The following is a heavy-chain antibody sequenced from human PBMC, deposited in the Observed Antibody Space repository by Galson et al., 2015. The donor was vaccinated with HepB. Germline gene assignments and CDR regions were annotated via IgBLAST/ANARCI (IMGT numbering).Heavy chain of an antibody. CDR3: TRLGDLSGYSSL. V-gene: IGHV3-73*01. CDR1: GFTFSGSA. CDR2: IGSKANSYAT. Sequence: SLRLSCAASGFTFSGSAMHWVRQASGRGLEWAGRIGSKANSYATAYAASVKGRFTISRDDPKNTAYMQMNSLKTEDTAVYYCTRLGDLSGYSSLWGQGTLVTVSS. D-gene: IGHD6-13*01. J-gene: IGHJ4*02.